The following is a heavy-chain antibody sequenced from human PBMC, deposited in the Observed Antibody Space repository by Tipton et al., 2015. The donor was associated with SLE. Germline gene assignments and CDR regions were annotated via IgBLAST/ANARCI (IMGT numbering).Heavy chain of an antibody. CDR1: GGSISSHY. CDR2: IYYSGST. CDR3: ATSSRGRPI. J-gene: IGHJ3*02. D-gene: IGHD6-6*01. Sequence: TLSLTCTVSGGSISSHYWSWIRQPPGKGLEWIGYIYYSGSTYYNPSLKSRVTISVDTSKNQFSLKLSSVTAADTAVYYCATSSRGRPIWGQGTMVTVSS. V-gene: IGHV4-59*11.